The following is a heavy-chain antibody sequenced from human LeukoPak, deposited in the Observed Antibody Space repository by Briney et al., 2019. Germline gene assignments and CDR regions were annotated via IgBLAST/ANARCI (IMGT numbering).Heavy chain of an antibody. CDR1: GGSISSGGYY. Sequence: PSETLSLTCTVSGGSISSGGYYWSWIRQPPGKGLEWIGYIYHSGSTYYNPSLKSRVTISVDRSKNQFSLKLSSVTAADTAVYYCARCVPTVTTGWYFDLWGRGTLVTVSS. D-gene: IGHD4-11*01. J-gene: IGHJ2*01. CDR3: ARCVPTVTTGWYFDL. CDR2: IYHSGST. V-gene: IGHV4-30-2*01.